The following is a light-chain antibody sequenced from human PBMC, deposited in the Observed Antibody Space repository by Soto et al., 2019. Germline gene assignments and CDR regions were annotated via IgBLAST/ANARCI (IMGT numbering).Light chain of an antibody. CDR3: NSYTSSSTLV. CDR2: EVS. CDR1: SSDVGSYNL. J-gene: IGLJ1*01. V-gene: IGLV2-14*02. Sequence: QSFLTQPASVSGSPGQSITISCAGTSSDVGSYNLVSWYQEHPGKAPKLMIYEVSKRPSGVSNRFSGSKSGNTASLTISGLQAEDEADYYCNSYTSSSTLVFGTGTKVTVL.